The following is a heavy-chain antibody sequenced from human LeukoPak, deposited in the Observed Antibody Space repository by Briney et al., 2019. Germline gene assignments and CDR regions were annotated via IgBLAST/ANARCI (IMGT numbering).Heavy chain of an antibody. Sequence: AASVKVSCKASGYTFTGYYMHWVRQDPGQGLEWMGWINPNSGGTNYAQKFQGRVTMTRDTSISTAYMELSRLRSDDTAVYYCARDSPKYSSSWYLWGQGTLVTVSS. D-gene: IGHD6-13*01. CDR3: ARDSPKYSSSWYL. V-gene: IGHV1-2*02. CDR1: GYTFTGYY. J-gene: IGHJ5*02. CDR2: INPNSGGT.